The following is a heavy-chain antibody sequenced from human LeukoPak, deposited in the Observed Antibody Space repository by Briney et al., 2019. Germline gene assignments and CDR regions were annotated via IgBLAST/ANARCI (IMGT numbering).Heavy chain of an antibody. CDR2: INHSGST. J-gene: IGHJ3*02. V-gene: IGHV4-34*01. CDR1: GGSFSGYY. Sequence: SETLSLTCAVYGGSFSGYYWSWIRQPPGKGLEWIGEINHSGSTNYNPSLKRRVTISVDTSKNQFSLKLSSVTAADTAVYYCARVRRSARDAFDIWGQGTMVTVSS. D-gene: IGHD3-3*01. CDR3: ARVRRSARDAFDI.